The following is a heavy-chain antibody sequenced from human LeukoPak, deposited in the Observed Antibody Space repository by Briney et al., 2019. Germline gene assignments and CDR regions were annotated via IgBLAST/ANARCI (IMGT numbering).Heavy chain of an antibody. CDR2: INQGGSGQ. V-gene: IGHV3-7*02. Sequence: GGSLRLSCAASGLTFSDHWMGWVRQAPGKGLEWVANINQGGSGQFYVDSVKGRFIISRDNTENSLYLQMNSLRAEDTALYYCAATSAWRIDFWGQGTLVTASS. CDR3: AATSAWRIDF. D-gene: IGHD3-3*01. J-gene: IGHJ4*02. CDR1: GLTFSDHW.